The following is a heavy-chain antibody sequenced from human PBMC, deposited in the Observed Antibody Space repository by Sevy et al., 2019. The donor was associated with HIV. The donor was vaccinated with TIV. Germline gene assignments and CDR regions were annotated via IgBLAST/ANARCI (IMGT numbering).Heavy chain of an antibody. CDR1: GFTFSSYW. CDR3: ARDTGELLAGDAFDI. D-gene: IGHD1-26*01. J-gene: IGHJ3*02. Sequence: GGFLRLSCAASGFTFSSYWMHWVRQAPGKGLVWVSRINNPGSSTNYADSVKGRFTISRDNAKNTLYLQMNSLRAEDTAMYYCARDTGELLAGDAFDIWGQGTMVTVSS. CDR2: INNPGSST. V-gene: IGHV3-74*01.